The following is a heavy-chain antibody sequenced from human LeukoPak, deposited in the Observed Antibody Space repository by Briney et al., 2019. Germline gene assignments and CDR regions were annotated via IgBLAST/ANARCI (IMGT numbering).Heavy chain of an antibody. Sequence: SQTLSLTCSVSGGSISSNSYYWSWIRQPAGKGPEWIGRIDSRGNTNYNPSLKSRVTISVGTSKNQFSLKLSSVTAADTAVYYCARAKQQQLDAFDIWGQGTMVTVSS. V-gene: IGHV4-61*02. D-gene: IGHD6-13*01. CDR1: GGSISSNSYY. CDR3: ARAKQQQLDAFDI. CDR2: IDSRGNT. J-gene: IGHJ3*02.